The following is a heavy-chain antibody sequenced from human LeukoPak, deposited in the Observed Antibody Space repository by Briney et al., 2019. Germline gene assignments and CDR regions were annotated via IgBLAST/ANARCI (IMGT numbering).Heavy chain of an antibody. D-gene: IGHD5-18*01. V-gene: IGHV3-23*01. CDR3: AKVSEKGTRGYSYGPRYFDY. J-gene: IGHJ4*02. CDR2: ISGSGGST. CDR1: GFTFSSYA. Sequence: GGSLRLSCAASGFTFSSYAMSWVRQAPGKGLEWVSAISGSGGSTYYADSVKGRFTISRDNSKNTLYLQMNSLRAEDTAVYYCAKVSEKGTRGYSYGPRYFDYWGQGTLVTVSS.